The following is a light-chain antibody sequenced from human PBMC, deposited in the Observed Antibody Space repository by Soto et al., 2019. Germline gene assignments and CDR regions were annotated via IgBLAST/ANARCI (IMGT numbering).Light chain of an antibody. V-gene: IGLV2-8*01. Sequence: QSVLTQPPSASGSPGQSVTISCTGTKSDIGVYDFVSWYQHHPGKAPRLIIYEVVQRPSGVSDRFSGSKSGDTASLTVSGLQAEDEADYYCSSYTSTRTYVFGTGTKVTVL. J-gene: IGLJ1*01. CDR3: SSYTSTRTYV. CDR2: EVV. CDR1: KSDIGVYDF.